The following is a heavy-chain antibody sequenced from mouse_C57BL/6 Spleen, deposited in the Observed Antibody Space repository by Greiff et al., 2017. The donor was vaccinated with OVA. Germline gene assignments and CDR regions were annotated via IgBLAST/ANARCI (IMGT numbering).Heavy chain of an antibody. CDR3: ARGDGNTYFDY. J-gene: IGHJ2*01. CDR1: GYTFTSYW. V-gene: IGHV1-61*01. D-gene: IGHD2-1*01. CDR2: IYPSDSET. Sequence: VQLQQPGAELVRPGSSVKLSCKASGYTFTSYWMDWVKQRPGQGLEWIGNIYPSDSETHYNQKFKDKATLTVDKSSSTAYVQLSSRTSEDSAVYYCARGDGNTYFDYWGQGTTLTVSS.